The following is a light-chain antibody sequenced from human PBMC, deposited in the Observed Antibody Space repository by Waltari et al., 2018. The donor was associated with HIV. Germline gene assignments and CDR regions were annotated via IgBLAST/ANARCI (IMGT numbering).Light chain of an antibody. CDR2: EVS. J-gene: IGLJ1*01. CDR1: SIDVVIYTL. CDR3: CSYAGSSYI. V-gene: IGLV2-23*02. Sequence: QSALTQHASVSGSPGQSITISCTGTSIDVVIYTLVSCYQQHPGKAPKLMIYEVSNRPSGVSDRFSGSKSGNTASLTISGLQAEDEADYYCCSYAGSSYIFGTGTKVTVL.